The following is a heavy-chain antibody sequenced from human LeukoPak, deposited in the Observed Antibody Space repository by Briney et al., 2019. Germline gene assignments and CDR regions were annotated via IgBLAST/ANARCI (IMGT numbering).Heavy chain of an antibody. CDR1: GGTFSSYA. Sequence: SVKVSCRASGGTFSSYAISWVRQAPGQGLEWMGRIIPILGIANYAQKFQGRVTITADKSTSTAYMELSSLRSEDTAVYYCARDPRPDNYYDSSGYIIDAFDIWGQGTMVTVSS. V-gene: IGHV1-69*04. CDR2: IIPILGIA. CDR3: ARDPRPDNYYDSSGYIIDAFDI. J-gene: IGHJ3*02. D-gene: IGHD3-22*01.